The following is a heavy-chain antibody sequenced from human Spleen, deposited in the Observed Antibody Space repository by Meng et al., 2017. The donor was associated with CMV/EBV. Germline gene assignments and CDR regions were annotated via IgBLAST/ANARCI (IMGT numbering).Heavy chain of an antibody. CDR3: ASTRSLGQFDY. CDR2: INSDGSST. V-gene: IGHV3-74*01. Sequence: GGSLRLSCAASGFTFSSYWMHWVRQAPGKGLVWVSRINSDGSSTSYADSVKGRFTISRDNSKNTLYLQMNSLRAEDTAVYYCASTRSLGQFDYWGQGTLVTVSS. J-gene: IGHJ4*02. D-gene: IGHD2-15*01. CDR1: GFTFSSYW.